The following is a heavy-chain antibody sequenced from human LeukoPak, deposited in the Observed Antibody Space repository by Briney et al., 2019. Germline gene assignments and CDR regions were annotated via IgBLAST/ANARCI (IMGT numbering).Heavy chain of an antibody. Sequence: SETLSLTCTVSGGSISSGSYYWSWIRHPAGKGLEWIGRIYTSGSTNYNPSLKSRVTISVDTSKNQFSLKLSPVTAADTAVYYCARGGRYSSSWYPPDYWGQGTLVTVSS. V-gene: IGHV4-61*02. J-gene: IGHJ4*02. D-gene: IGHD6-13*01. CDR3: ARGGRYSSSWYPPDY. CDR1: GGSISSGSYY. CDR2: IYTSGST.